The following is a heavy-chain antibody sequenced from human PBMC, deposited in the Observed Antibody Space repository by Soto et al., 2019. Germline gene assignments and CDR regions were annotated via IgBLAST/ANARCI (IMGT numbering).Heavy chain of an antibody. V-gene: IGHV1-46*02. D-gene: IGHD4-17*01. CDR3: ARGPDDSDVPRWDH. Sequence: QVQLVQSGPEVRKPGASVRLSCATSGYNFNQYYIHWVRQAPGQGLEWMGIINLRGGTTEYAHKFRGRVTVTGDTSTRTAYMEWSRLRSEDTAVYFCARGPDDSDVPRWDHWGQGTLITVSS. J-gene: IGHJ4*02. CDR2: INLRGGTT. CDR1: GYNFNQYY.